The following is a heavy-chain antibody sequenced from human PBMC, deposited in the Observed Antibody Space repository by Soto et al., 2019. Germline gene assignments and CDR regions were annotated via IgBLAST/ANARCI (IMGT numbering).Heavy chain of an antibody. Sequence: QVQLVQSGAEVKKPGSSVNVSCKTSRDTFNKYAFNWVRQATGQGLEWMGWIIPIFSSRNYAEKFQGRVTITADDSTSTAYMELRSLRFEDTAVYYCARGETYLGVWGQGNTVTVSS. J-gene: IGHJ6*02. CDR1: RDTFNKYA. CDR2: IIPIFSSR. CDR3: ARGETYLGV. V-gene: IGHV1-69*01.